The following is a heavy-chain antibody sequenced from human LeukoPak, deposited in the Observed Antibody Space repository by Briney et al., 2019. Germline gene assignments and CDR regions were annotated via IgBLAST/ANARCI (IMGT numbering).Heavy chain of an antibody. J-gene: IGHJ4*02. CDR3: ARGRGSSGWLDY. Sequence: GGSLSLPCTVCILIVNSDYTGWVRHAPGGGREWVSVMHGGGDTYYTDSVKGRFTISKYNSKNTLYLQIVSPKAADTSVYDCARGRGSSGWLDYWVQGTLVTVSS. D-gene: IGHD6-19*01. CDR2: MHGGGDT. V-gene: IGHV3-53*01. CDR1: ILIVNSDY.